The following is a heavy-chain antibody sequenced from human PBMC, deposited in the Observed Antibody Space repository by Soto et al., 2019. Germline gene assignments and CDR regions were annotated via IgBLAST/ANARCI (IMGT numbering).Heavy chain of an antibody. J-gene: IGHJ6*02. CDR3: ARDYYDSSGSPSTSYGMDV. CDR1: GFTFSSYG. Sequence: EVQLVESGGGLVQPGGSLRLSCAASGFTFSSYGMHWVRQAPGKGLVWVSRINSDGSSTSYADYVKGRCTISRDNAKNTLYLQMNSLGAEDTAVYYCARDYYDSSGSPSTSYGMDVWGQGTTVTVSS. V-gene: IGHV3-74*01. CDR2: INSDGSST. D-gene: IGHD3-22*01.